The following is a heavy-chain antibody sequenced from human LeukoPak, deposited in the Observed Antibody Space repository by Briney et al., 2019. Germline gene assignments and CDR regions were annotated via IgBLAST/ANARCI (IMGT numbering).Heavy chain of an antibody. CDR1: GFTVSSNY. J-gene: IGHJ6*02. CDR3: ARGVVTTLVYYYYGMDV. CDR2: IYSGGST. D-gene: IGHD2-21*02. Sequence: GGSLRLSCAASGFTVSSNYMSRVRQDPGKGLEWVSIIYSGGSTYYADSVKGRFTISSHSSKNTLYLQMDSPRPEDTAVYYCARGVVTTLVYYYYGMDVWGQATTVTVSS. V-gene: IGHV3-53*04.